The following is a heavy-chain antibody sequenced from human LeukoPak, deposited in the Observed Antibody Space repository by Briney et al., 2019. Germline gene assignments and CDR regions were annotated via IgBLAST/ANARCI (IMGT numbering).Heavy chain of an antibody. CDR1: GGSISSSRYY. CDR2: IYYSGST. V-gene: IGHV4-39*01. J-gene: IGHJ4*02. CDR3: ARLRWSGYYPFDY. Sequence: SGTPSLTCPVSGGSISSSRYYWGWIRPPPRKGPEWIGSIYYSGSTYYNPSLKSRVTISVDTSKNQFSLKLSSVTAADTAVYYCARLRWSGYYPFDYWGQGTLVTVSS. D-gene: IGHD3-3*01.